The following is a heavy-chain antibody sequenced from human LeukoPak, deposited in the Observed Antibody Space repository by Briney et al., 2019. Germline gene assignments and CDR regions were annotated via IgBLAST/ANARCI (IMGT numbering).Heavy chain of an antibody. Sequence: SQTLSLTCTVSGGSISSGSYYWSWIRQPAGKGLEWIGRIYTSGSTNYSPSLKSRVTISVDTSKNQFSLKLSSVTAADTAVYYCAREWKQLVEGGNYFDYWGQGTLVTVSS. CDR1: GGSISSGSYY. CDR3: AREWKQLVEGGNYFDY. J-gene: IGHJ4*02. V-gene: IGHV4-61*02. CDR2: IYTSGST. D-gene: IGHD6-6*01.